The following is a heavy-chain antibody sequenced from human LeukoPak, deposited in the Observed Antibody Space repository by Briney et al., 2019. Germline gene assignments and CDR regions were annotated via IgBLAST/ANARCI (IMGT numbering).Heavy chain of an antibody. CDR2: ISSGSGYI. V-gene: IGHV3-21*01. CDR1: GFTFSTYS. Sequence: GASLRLSCAASGFTFSTYSMNWVRQAPGKGLEWVSSISSGSGYIYYADSVKGRFTISRDNAKNSLYLQMNSLRAEDTAVYYCARDSGSYYAFDYWGQGTLVTVSS. CDR3: ARDSGSYYAFDY. D-gene: IGHD3-10*01. J-gene: IGHJ4*02.